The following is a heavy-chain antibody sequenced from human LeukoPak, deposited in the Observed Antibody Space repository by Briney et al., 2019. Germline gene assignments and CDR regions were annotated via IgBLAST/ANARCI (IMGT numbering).Heavy chain of an antibody. CDR3: ARKGKLAYYGMDV. CDR1: GFTFSDYY. Sequence: GGSLRLSCAGSGFTFSDYYMNWIRQAPGKGLEWVSYISSSGSTIYYADSVKGRFTSSRDNTKNSLFLQMNTLRAEDTAVYYCARKGKLAYYGMDVWGQGTPVTVSS. J-gene: IGHJ6*02. V-gene: IGHV3-11*01. CDR2: ISSSGSTI. D-gene: IGHD4-23*01.